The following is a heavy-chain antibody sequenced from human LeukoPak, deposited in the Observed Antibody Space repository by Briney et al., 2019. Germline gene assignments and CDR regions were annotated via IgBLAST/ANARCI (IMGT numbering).Heavy chain of an antibody. J-gene: IGHJ4*02. CDR2: IHHTGTT. CDR3: ARQTTGSFQCLYDY. D-gene: IGHD1-14*01. CDR1: GGSVSGSNYY. V-gene: IGHV4-39*01. Sequence: PSETLSLTCTVSGGSVSGSNYYWGWIRQPPGKGLEWIGTIHHTGTTYYNPSLKSRVTISVDTSKNQFSLKLNSVTAADTAVYYCARQTTGSFQCLYDYWGQGTLVTVSS.